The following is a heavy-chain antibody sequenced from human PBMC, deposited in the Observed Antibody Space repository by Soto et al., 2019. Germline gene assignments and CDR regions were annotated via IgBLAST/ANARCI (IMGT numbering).Heavy chain of an antibody. V-gene: IGHV3-33*01. D-gene: IGHD6-19*01. CDR3: ARDGSIAVAGNNPTYYYYGMDV. J-gene: IGHJ6*02. CDR2: IWYDGSNK. Sequence: GGSLRLSCAASGFTFSSYGMHWVRQAPGKGLEWVAVIWYDGSNKYYADSVKGRFTISRDNSKNTLYLQMNSLRAEDTAVYYCARDGSIAVAGNNPTYYYYGMDVWGQGTTVTVSS. CDR1: GFTFSSYG.